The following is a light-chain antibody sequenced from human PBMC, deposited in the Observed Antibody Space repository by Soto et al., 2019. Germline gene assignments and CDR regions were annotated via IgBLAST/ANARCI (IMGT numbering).Light chain of an antibody. Sequence: DIQMTQSPSTLSASVGDRVIITCRASQSISSWLAWYQQKPGKAPNLLIYWASTLKSGIPSRFSGSGSGTDFTLTISSLQPDDFATYYCQQYDRASWTFGPGTKVEIK. CDR3: QQYDRASWT. CDR2: WAS. J-gene: IGKJ1*01. CDR1: QSISSW. V-gene: IGKV1-5*03.